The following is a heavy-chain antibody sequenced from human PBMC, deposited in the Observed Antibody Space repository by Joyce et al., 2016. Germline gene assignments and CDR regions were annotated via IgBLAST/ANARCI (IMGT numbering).Heavy chain of an antibody. CDR1: GFTFSSYS. D-gene: IGHD3-16*01. Sequence: EVQLVESGGDLVQPGGSLRLSCAASGFTFSSYSMNWVRQAPGKGLEWVSYISGTGSTIYYADAVKGRFTISRDNAKNSLYLQMNSLRDEDTAVYYCARGAPYVWGSYDYWGQGTLVTVSS. CDR3: ARGAPYVWGSYDY. J-gene: IGHJ4*02. V-gene: IGHV3-48*02. CDR2: ISGTGSTI.